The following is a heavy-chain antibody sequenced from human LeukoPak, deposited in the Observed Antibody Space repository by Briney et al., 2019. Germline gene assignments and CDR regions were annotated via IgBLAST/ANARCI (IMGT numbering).Heavy chain of an antibody. V-gene: IGHV4-34*01. CDR3: ARRSSWTNYEYFQH. CDR2: INHSGST. D-gene: IGHD6-13*01. J-gene: IGHJ1*01. CDR1: GGSFSGYY. Sequence: PSETLSLTRAVYGGSFSGYYWSWIRQPPGKGLEWIWEINHSGSTNYNPSLKSRVTISVDTSKNQFSLKLSSVTAADTAVYYCARRSSWTNYEYFQHWGQGTLVTVSS.